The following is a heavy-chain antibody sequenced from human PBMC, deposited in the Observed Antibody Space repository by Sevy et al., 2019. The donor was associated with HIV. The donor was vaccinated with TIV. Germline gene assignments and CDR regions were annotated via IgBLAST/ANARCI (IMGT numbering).Heavy chain of an antibody. J-gene: IGHJ3*01. CDR1: GGSISSLNYY. CDR3: ARANAYLTSDAFDL. D-gene: IGHD1-26*01. Sequence: SETLSLTCTVSGGSISSLNYYWSWIRQHPGKGLEWIGYISYSGRTNYNPSLKSRVIISVDTSQNQFSLKLSSVTAADTAVYYCARANAYLTSDAFDLWGQGTMVTVSS. V-gene: IGHV4-31*03. CDR2: ISYSGRT.